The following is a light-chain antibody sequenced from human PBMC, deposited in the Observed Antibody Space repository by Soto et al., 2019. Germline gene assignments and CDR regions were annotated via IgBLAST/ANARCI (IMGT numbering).Light chain of an antibody. V-gene: IGLV3-21*02. J-gene: IGLJ1*01. CDR3: QVWDDNSDHHV. CDR2: DDS. Sequence: SYELTQTSAVSVAPGQTARISCGGNNIGGKSVHWYQQEPGQAPVVVVYDDSDRPSGIPERFSGSNSGNTATLTISRVEAVDEADYHCQVWDDNSDHHVFGTGTKVTVL. CDR1: NIGGKS.